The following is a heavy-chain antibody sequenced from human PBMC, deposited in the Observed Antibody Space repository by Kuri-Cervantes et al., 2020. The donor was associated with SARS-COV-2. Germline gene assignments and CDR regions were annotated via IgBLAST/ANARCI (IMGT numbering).Heavy chain of an antibody. Sequence: SVKVSCKASGGTFSSYAISWVRQAPGQELEWMGRIIPILGTANYAQKFRGRVTITADKSTSTAYMELSSLRSEDTAVYYCASYRDFWSGTAGIDYWGQGTQVTVSS. D-gene: IGHD3-3*01. CDR2: IIPILGTA. J-gene: IGHJ4*02. CDR1: GGTFSSYA. V-gene: IGHV1-69*04. CDR3: ASYRDFWSGTAGIDY.